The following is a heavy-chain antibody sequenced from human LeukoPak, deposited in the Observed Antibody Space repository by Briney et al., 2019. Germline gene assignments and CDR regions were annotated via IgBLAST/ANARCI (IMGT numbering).Heavy chain of an antibody. J-gene: IGHJ4*02. Sequence: GESVKISCKGSGYSFTSYWIGWVRQMPGKGLEWMGIIYPGDSDTRYSPSFQGQVTISADKSISTAYLQWSSLKASDTAMYYCARLDDFWSGYYTYLFDYWGQGTLVTVSS. CDR2: IYPGDSDT. CDR3: ARLDDFWSGYYTYLFDY. D-gene: IGHD3-3*01. CDR1: GYSFTSYW. V-gene: IGHV5-51*01.